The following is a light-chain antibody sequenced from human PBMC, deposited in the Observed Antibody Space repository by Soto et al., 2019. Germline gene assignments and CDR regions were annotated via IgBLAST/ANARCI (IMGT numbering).Light chain of an antibody. CDR1: QSISSY. CDR3: QQSYRLPYT. V-gene: IGKV1-39*01. CDR2: VAS. Sequence: DIQMTQSPSSLSASVGDRVTITCRASQSISSYLNWYQQKPGKAPKFLIYVASSLQSGVPCRFSGSGSGTDFTLTISSLQPEDFATYYCQQSYRLPYTFGQGTKLEIK. J-gene: IGKJ2*01.